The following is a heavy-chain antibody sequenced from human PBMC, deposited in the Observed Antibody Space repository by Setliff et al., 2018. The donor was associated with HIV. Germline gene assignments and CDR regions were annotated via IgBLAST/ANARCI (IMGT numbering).Heavy chain of an antibody. J-gene: IGHJ3*02. D-gene: IGHD2-21*02. CDR3: ARREHPCGGDCYKVGPFDI. CDR1: GYTFTSYA. V-gene: IGHV1-3*01. Sequence: ASVKVSCKASGYTFTSYAMHWVRQAPGQRLEWMGWINAGNGDTKYSQKFQGRVTATTDTSASTAYMELSNLRSEDTGVYYCARREHPCGGDCYKVGPFDIWGQGTVVTVSS. CDR2: INAGNGDT.